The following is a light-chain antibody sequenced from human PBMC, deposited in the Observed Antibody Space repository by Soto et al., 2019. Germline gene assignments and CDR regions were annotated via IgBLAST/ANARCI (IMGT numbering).Light chain of an antibody. CDR3: AAWDDSLNEGV. V-gene: IGLV1-44*01. J-gene: IGLJ2*01. Sequence: QSVLTQPPSVSGTPGQRVTISCSGSSSNLGTNTVNWYQQLPGTAPKVLIYSNNQRPSGVPDRFSGSKSGTSASLAISGLQSEDEADYCCAAWDDSLNEGVFGGVTQLTVL. CDR2: SNN. CDR1: SSNLGTNT.